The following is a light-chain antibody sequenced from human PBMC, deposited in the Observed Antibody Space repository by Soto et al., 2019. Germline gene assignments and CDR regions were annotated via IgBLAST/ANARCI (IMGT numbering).Light chain of an antibody. V-gene: IGKV3-20*01. CDR2: DAS. CDR1: QSVSSSY. J-gene: IGKJ4*01. CDR3: QQYGCSPPFT. Sequence: EIVLTQSPGTLSLSPGERATLSCRASQSVSSSYLAWYQQKPGQAPRLLIYDASSRATGIPDRFSGSGSGTDFTLTISRLEPEDFAVYYCQQYGCSPPFTFGGGTKVEIK.